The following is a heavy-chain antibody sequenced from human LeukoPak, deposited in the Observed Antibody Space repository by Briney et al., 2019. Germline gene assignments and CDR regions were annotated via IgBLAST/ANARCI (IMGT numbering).Heavy chain of an antibody. CDR1: GYTFTSYY. D-gene: IGHD5-24*01. Sequence: GASVKVSCKASGYTFTSYYMHWVRQAPGQGLEWMGIINPSGGSTSYAQKFQGRVTMTRDTSTSTVYMELSSLRSEDTAVYYCARGGYNFPYYYYMDVWGKGTTVTVSS. CDR2: INPSGGST. V-gene: IGHV1-46*01. CDR3: ARGGYNFPYYYYMDV. J-gene: IGHJ6*03.